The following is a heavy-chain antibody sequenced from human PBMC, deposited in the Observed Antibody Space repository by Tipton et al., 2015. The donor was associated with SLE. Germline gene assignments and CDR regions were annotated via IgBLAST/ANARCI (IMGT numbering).Heavy chain of an antibody. V-gene: IGHV4-34*01. CDR1: GGSFSGYY. D-gene: IGHD2-2*01. Sequence: TLSLTCAVYGGSFSGYYWSWIRQPPGKGLEWIGEINHSGSTNYNPSLKSRVTISVDASKNQFSLKLSSVTAADTAVYYCARGGIVVVPAAHEAPFGYWGQGTLVTVSS. CDR3: ARGGIVVVPAAHEAPFGY. J-gene: IGHJ4*02. CDR2: INHSGST.